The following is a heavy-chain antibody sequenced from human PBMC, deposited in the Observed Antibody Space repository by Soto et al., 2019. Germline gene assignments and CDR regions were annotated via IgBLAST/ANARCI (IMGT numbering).Heavy chain of an antibody. D-gene: IGHD2-2*02. J-gene: IGHJ3*02. CDR3: ARVVPAAIGAFDI. CDR2: INHSGST. V-gene: IGHV4-34*01. Sequence: PSETLSLTCAVYGGSFSGYYWSWIRQPPGKGLEWIGEINHSGSTNYNPSLKSRVTISVDTSKNQFSLKLSSVTAADTAVYYCARVVPAAIGAFDIWGQGTMVTVS. CDR1: GGSFSGYY.